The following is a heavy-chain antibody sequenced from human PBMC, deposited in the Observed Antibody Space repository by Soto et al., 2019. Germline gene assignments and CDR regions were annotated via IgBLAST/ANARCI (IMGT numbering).Heavy chain of an antibody. V-gene: IGHV4-30-4*01. J-gene: IGHJ4*02. D-gene: IGHD6-13*01. CDR2: IYYSGST. CDR3: AREAMAAAEHDY. Sequence: PSETLSLTCTVSGGSISSGDYYWSWIRQPPGKGLEWIGYIYYSGSTYYNPSLKSRVTISVDASKNQFSLKLSSVTAADTAVYYCAREAMAAAEHDYWGQGTLVTVSS. CDR1: GGSISSGDYY.